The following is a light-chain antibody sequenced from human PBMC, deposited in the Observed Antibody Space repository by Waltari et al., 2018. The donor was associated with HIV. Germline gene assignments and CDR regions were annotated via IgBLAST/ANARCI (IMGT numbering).Light chain of an antibody. J-gene: IGLJ1*01. CDR3: NSRDSSGNLYV. Sequence: SYELTEPTAMCGGFVEQDRISCPGYCPSNYYTTPNPQKPRQTPVLVIYGNHNRPSGIPYRFASSSSGNTADFTTTWAQAKDEADYHCNSRDSSGNLYVYGTGTKVTVL. V-gene: IGLV3-19*01. CDR1: CPSNYY. CDR2: GNH.